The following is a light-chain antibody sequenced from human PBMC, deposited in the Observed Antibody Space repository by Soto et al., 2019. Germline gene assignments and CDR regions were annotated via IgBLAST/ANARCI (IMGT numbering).Light chain of an antibody. CDR3: SSYTSSSTY. Sequence: QSGLTQPASGAGSPGQSITISCTGTSSDVGGYNYVSWYQQHPGKAPKLMIYEVSNRPSGVSNRFSGSKSGNTASLTISGLQAEAEADYYCSSYTSSSTYFGTGTKVTVL. CDR2: EVS. J-gene: IGLJ1*01. CDR1: SSDVGGYNY. V-gene: IGLV2-14*01.